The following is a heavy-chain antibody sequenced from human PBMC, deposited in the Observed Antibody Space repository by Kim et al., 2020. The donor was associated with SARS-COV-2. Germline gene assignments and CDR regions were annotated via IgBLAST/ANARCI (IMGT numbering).Heavy chain of an antibody. V-gene: IGHV3-30*04. CDR1: GFTFSSYA. CDR3: ARAGGVWFGELSVDY. CDR2: ISYDGSNK. J-gene: IGHJ4*02. D-gene: IGHD3-10*01. Sequence: GSLRLSCAASGFTFSSYAMHWVRQAPGKGLEWVAVISYDGSNKYYADSVKGRFTISRDNSKNTLYLQMNSLRAEDTAVYYCARAGGVWFGELSVDYWGQGTLVTVSS.